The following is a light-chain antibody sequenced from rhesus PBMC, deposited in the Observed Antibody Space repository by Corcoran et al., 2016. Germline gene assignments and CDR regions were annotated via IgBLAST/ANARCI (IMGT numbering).Light chain of an antibody. CDR1: QSVSRR. Sequence: EIVLTQSPATLSLSPGERATLSCRASQSVSRRLAWYQQTPGQAPRLLIFDVSTRATGTPDRVSGSGSGTDFTLTISSLEPEDVGVYYCQQYSNWPWTFGQGTEVEIK. V-gene: IGKV3-35*01. CDR3: QQYSNWPWT. J-gene: IGKJ1*01. CDR2: DVS.